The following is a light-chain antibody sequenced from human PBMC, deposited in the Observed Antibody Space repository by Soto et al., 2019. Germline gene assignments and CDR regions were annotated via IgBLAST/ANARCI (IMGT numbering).Light chain of an antibody. CDR1: SSDVGGYNY. Sequence: QSVLTQPASVSGSPGQSITISCTGTSSDVGGYNYVSWYQQHPGKAPKLMIYDVSNRPSGVSNRFSGSKSGNTASLTISGLQAEDEADYYYSSYTSSSIYVFGTGTKLTVL. CDR3: SSYTSSSIYV. CDR2: DVS. V-gene: IGLV2-14*01. J-gene: IGLJ1*01.